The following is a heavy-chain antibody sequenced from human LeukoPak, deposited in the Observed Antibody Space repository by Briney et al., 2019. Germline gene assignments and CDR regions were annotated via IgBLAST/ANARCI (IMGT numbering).Heavy chain of an antibody. Sequence: SETLSLTCSVSGYSLSRGYYWAWIRQPPGRGLEWIVTVYHIGNTYYNPSLESRASMSVDTSTNGFSQTLKSVTAADTAVYYCARAGWIITSAIDYWGQGALVTVSS. V-gene: IGHV4-38-2*02. CDR3: ARAGWIITSAIDY. CDR1: GYSLSRGYY. J-gene: IGHJ4*02. D-gene: IGHD3-22*01. CDR2: VYHIGNT.